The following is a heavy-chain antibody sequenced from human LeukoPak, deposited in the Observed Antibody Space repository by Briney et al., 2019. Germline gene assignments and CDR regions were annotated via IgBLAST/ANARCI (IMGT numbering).Heavy chain of an antibody. J-gene: IGHJ6*02. D-gene: IGHD3-22*01. CDR3: AKDIHTGSGYYSYGMDV. CDR1: GFTFSSYA. V-gene: IGHV3-30-3*01. Sequence: GRSLRLSCAASGFTFSSYAMHWVRQAPGKGLEWVAVISYDGSNKYYADSVKGRFTISRDNSKNTLYLQMNSLRAEDTAVYYCAKDIHTGSGYYSYGMDVWGQGTTVTVSS. CDR2: ISYDGSNK.